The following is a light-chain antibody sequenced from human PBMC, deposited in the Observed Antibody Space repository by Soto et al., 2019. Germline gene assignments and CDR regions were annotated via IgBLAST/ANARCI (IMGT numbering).Light chain of an antibody. CDR1: LTFSSW. V-gene: IGKV1-5*03. CDR2: KAS. J-gene: IGKJ1*01. Sequence: DIEMTQAPSTLSGAVGRTVTITCLSCLTFSSWLAWYQQTPLEAPILLFYKASTLTSGVPSWFSGSGSGTAFTLTISRLQPDYFAPYFCQHYNSSSEAFGQGTKVDI. CDR3: QHYNSSSEA.